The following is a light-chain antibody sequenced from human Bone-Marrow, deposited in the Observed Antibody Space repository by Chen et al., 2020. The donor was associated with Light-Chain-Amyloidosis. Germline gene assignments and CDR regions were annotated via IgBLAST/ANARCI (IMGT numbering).Light chain of an antibody. CDR3: QSYDSSLSGSEV. Sequence: QSVLTQPPSASGPPRLRFTISSTGSSSNIGAVYDVHWYQQLPGTAPKLLIYGNSNRPSGVPDRFSGSKSGTSASLAITGLQAEDEADYYCQSYDSSLSGSEVFGGGTKLTVL. CDR1: SSNIGAVYD. J-gene: IGLJ2*01. V-gene: IGLV1-40*01. CDR2: GNS.